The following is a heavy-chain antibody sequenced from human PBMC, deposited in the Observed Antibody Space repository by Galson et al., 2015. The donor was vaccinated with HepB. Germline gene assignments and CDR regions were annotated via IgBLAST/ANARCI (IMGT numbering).Heavy chain of an antibody. V-gene: IGHV3-53*01. CDR3: AAGNGGIDS. D-gene: IGHD3-16*01. Sequence: SLRLSCAVSGFSIDSLFMTWIRQAPGKGLEFVSIIEIGGIKHYADSVKGRFAISGDSSKNTVYLQMSSLTVEDTALYYCAAGNGGIDSWGQGTLVTVSS. CDR2: IEIGGIK. J-gene: IGHJ4*02. CDR1: GFSIDSLF.